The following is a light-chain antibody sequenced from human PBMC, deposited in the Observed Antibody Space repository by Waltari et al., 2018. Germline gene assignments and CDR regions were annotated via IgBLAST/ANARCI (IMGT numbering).Light chain of an antibody. CDR1: SSDVGGYNY. CDR2: DVS. J-gene: IGLJ2*01. Sequence: QSALTQPASVSGSPGQSITISCTGTSSDVGGYNYVSWYQQHPGKAPKLMIYDVSKRPSGVSNTFSGATSGNAASLTISGLQAEDEADYYCCSSAGSSTHVVFGGGTKLTVL. CDR3: CSSAGSSTHVV. V-gene: IGLV2-23*02.